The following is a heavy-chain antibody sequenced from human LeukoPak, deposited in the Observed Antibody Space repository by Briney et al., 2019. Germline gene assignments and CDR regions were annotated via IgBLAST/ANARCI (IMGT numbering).Heavy chain of an antibody. CDR1: GSTFSNYA. Sequence: GGSLRLSCAASGSTFSNYAMSWVRQAPGKGLEWVSAVSRSGGSTYYADSVKGRFTISRDNSKNTLYLQMNSLRAEDTAVYYCAKTTIFGVVIIDYYYYYMDVWGKGTTVTVSS. CDR3: AKTTIFGVVIIDYYYYYMDV. V-gene: IGHV3-23*01. J-gene: IGHJ6*03. D-gene: IGHD3-3*01. CDR2: VSRSGGST.